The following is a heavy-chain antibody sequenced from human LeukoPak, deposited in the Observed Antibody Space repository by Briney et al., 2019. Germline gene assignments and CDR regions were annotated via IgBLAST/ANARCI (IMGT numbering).Heavy chain of an antibody. V-gene: IGHV3-66*02. Sequence: GGSLRLSCAASGFTVSSNYMSWVRQAPGKGLEWVSVIYSAGSTYYADSVKGRFTISRDNSKNTLYLQMNSLRAEDTAVYYCARDGRNYYDSSGYPYAEYFQHWGQGTLVIVSS. CDR3: ARDGRNYYDSSGYPYAEYFQH. CDR2: IYSAGST. J-gene: IGHJ1*01. D-gene: IGHD3-22*01. CDR1: GFTVSSNY.